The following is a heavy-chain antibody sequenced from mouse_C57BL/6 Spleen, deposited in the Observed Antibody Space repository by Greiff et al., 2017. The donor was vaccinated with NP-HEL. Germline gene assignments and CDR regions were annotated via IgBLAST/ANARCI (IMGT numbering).Heavy chain of an antibody. J-gene: IGHJ2*01. CDR3: ARSNYYGSSYGYYFDY. CDR1: GYTFTSYW. CDR2: IDPSDSYT. V-gene: IGHV1-69*01. D-gene: IGHD1-1*01. Sequence: QVQLQQPGAELVMPGASVKLSCKASGYTFTSYWMHWVKQRPGQGLEWIGEIDPSDSYTNYNQQFKGKSTLTVDKSSSTAYMQLSSLTSEDSAVYYCARSNYYGSSYGYYFDYWGQGTTLTVSS.